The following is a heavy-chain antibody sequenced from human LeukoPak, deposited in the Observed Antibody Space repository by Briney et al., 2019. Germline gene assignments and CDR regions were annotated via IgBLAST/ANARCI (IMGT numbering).Heavy chain of an antibody. CDR3: AKDSSRGSGWYNLASRFVY. V-gene: IGHV3-30*18. CDR2: ISYDGSNK. J-gene: IGHJ4*02. CDR1: GFTFSSYG. Sequence: GRSLRLSCAASGFTFSSYGMHWVRQAPGKGLEWVAVISYDGSNKYYADSVKGRFTISRDNSKNTLYLQMNSLRAEDTAVYYCAKDSSRGSGWYNLASRFVYWGQGTLVTVSS. D-gene: IGHD6-19*01.